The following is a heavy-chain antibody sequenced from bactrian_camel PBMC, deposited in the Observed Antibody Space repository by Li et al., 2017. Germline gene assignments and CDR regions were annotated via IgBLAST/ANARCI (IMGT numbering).Heavy chain of an antibody. D-gene: IGHD6*01. CDR2: VDSNGAT. CDR1: SSSSSTYC. J-gene: IGHJ4*01. CDR3: RRTVGSEGPP. V-gene: IGHV3S53*01. Sequence: HVQLVESGGGSVQSGGSLTLSCTASSSSSSTYCWGWFRQAPGKEREGVATVDSNGATRYADFVKGRFTMSQDNAKNTLYLQMNSLKPEDTAVYYCRRTVGSEGPPRGQGTQVTVS.